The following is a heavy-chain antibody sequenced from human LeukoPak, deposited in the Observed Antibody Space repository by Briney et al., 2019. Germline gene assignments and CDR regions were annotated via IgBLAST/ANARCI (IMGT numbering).Heavy chain of an antibody. CDR1: GGTFSSYA. CDR2: IIPIFGTA. Sequence: SVKVSCKASGGTFSSYAISWVRQAPGQGLEWMGGIIPIFGTANYAQKFQGRVTITTDESTSTAYMELSSLRSEDTAVYYCASAIGIAAAGTFFDYWGQGTLVTVSS. J-gene: IGHJ4*02. D-gene: IGHD6-13*01. CDR3: ASAIGIAAAGTFFDY. V-gene: IGHV1-69*05.